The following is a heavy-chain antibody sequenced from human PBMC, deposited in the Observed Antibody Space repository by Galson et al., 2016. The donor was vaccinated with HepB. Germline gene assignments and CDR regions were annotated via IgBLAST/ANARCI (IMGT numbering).Heavy chain of an antibody. CDR1: GFPFSSYA. D-gene: IGHD4-17*01. V-gene: IGHV3-23*01. Sequence: SLRLSCAASGFPFSSYAMSWVRQAPGKGLAWVSTIRGPGPASYAYSVTGRFTISRDNSKNTLDLQMDSLRVEDTALYFCFRVPRYYADYSSGVGDCWGQGTLLTVSS. CDR3: FRVPRYYADYSSGVGDC. CDR2: IRGPGPA. J-gene: IGHJ4*02.